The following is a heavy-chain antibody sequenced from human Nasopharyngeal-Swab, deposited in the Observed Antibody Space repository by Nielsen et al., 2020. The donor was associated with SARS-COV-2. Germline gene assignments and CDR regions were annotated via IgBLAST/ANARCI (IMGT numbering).Heavy chain of an antibody. CDR1: GGSISSYY. CDR3: ATRGPYGSGSYPLDY. CDR2: IYYSGST. J-gene: IGHJ4*02. D-gene: IGHD3-10*01. V-gene: IGHV4-59*12. Sequence: SETLSLTCTVSGGSISSYYWGWIRQPPGKGLEWIGYIYYSGSTNYNPSLKSRVTISVDTSKNQFSLKLSSVTAADTAVYYCATRGPYGSGSYPLDYWGQGTLVTVSS.